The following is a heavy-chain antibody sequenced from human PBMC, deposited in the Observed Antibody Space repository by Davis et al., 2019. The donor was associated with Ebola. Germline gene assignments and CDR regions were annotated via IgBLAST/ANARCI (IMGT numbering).Heavy chain of an antibody. V-gene: IGHV1-18*01. CDR1: GYTFTSYG. CDR3: ASDTTHNCSGGSCYSH. D-gene: IGHD2-15*01. J-gene: IGHJ4*02. CDR2: ISAYNGNT. Sequence: ASVKVSCKASGYTFTSYGISWVRQAPGQGLEWMGWISAYNGNTNYAQKLQGRVTMTTDTSTSTAYMELRSLRSEDTAVYYCASDTTHNCSGGSCYSHWGQGTLVTVSS.